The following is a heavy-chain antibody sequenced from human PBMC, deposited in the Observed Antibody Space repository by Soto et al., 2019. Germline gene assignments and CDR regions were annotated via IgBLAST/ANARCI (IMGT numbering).Heavy chain of an antibody. D-gene: IGHD6-19*01. J-gene: IGHJ6*02. CDR1: GFTFSSYG. V-gene: IGHV3-30*18. CDR2: ISYDGSNK. Sequence: PGGSLRLSCAASGFTFSSYGMHWVRQAPGKGLEWVAVISYDGSNKYYADSVKGRFTISRDNSKNTLYLQMNSLRAEDTAVYYCAKDQGVGSGWHLYYYGMDVWGQGTTVTVSS. CDR3: AKDQGVGSGWHLYYYGMDV.